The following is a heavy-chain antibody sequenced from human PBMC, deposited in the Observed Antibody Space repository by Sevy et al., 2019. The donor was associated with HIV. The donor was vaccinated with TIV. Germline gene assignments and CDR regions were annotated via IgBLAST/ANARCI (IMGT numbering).Heavy chain of an antibody. Sequence: SETLSLTCTVSGGSVSSGSYYWSWIRQPPGKGLEWIGYIYYSGSTNYNPSLKSRVTISVDTSKNQFSLKLSSVTAADTAVYYCARSGRSWLQLPFDYWGQGTLVTVSS. D-gene: IGHD5-12*01. CDR2: IYYSGST. J-gene: IGHJ4*02. V-gene: IGHV4-61*01. CDR1: GGSVSSGSYY. CDR3: ARSGRSWLQLPFDY.